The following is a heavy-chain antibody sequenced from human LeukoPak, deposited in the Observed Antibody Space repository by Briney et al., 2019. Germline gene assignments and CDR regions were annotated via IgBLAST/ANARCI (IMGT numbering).Heavy chain of an antibody. J-gene: IGHJ4*02. Sequence: GRPLRLSCAASGFTFSSYGMHWVRQAPGKGLEWVAVISYDGRNKYYADSVKGRFTISRDNSKNTLYLQMNSLRAEDTAVYYCGKDKWPTVTTSWVGYWGQGTLVTVSS. CDR1: GFTFSSYG. CDR3: GKDKWPTVTTSWVGY. CDR2: ISYDGRNK. D-gene: IGHD4-17*01. V-gene: IGHV3-30*18.